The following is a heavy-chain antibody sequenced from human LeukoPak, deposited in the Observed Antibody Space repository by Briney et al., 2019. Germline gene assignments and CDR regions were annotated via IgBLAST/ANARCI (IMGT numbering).Heavy chain of an antibody. V-gene: IGHV1-69*05. CDR2: ISPIFGTA. D-gene: IGHD4-17*01. CDR1: GGTFSSYA. Sequence: SVKVSCKASGGTFSSYAISWVRQAPGQGLEWLGGISPIFGTANYAQKFQGRVTITTDESTSTAYMELSSLRSEDTAVYYCARVYGDYDGYYYYYYYMDVWGKGTTVTVSS. CDR3: ARVYGDYDGYYYYYYYMDV. J-gene: IGHJ6*03.